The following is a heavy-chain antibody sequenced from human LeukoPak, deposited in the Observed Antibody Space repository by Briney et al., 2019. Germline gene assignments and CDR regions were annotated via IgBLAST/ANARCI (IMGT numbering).Heavy chain of an antibody. CDR3: ARGLIFFLAAGTWDYYGMDV. V-gene: IGHV3-30*04. CDR2: ISYDGSNK. Sequence: GGSLRLSCAASGFTFSSYAMHWVRQAPGKWLEWVAVISYDGSNKYYADSVKGRFTISRDNSKNTLYLQMNSLRAEDTAVYYCARGLIFFLAAGTWDYYGMDVWGQGTTVTVSS. CDR1: GFTFSSYA. D-gene: IGHD6-13*01. J-gene: IGHJ6*02.